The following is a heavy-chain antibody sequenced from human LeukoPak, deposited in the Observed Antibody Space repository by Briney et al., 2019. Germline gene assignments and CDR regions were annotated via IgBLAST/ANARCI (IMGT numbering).Heavy chain of an antibody. V-gene: IGHV3-48*03. CDR2: ISSSGSTI. Sequence: GGSLRLSCAASGFTFSSYEMNWVRQAPGKGLEWVSYISSSGSTIYYADSVKGRFTISRDNAKNSLYLQMNSLRAEDTAVYYCARDPTTYYYGSGSYYKGRYFDYWGQGTLVTVSS. CDR3: ARDPTTYYYGSGSYYKGRYFDY. D-gene: IGHD3-10*01. J-gene: IGHJ4*02. CDR1: GFTFSSYE.